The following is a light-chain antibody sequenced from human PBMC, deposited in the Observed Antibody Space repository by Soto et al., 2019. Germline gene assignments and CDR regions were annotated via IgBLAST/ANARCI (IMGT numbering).Light chain of an antibody. J-gene: IGKJ1*01. CDR1: QSVSSY. V-gene: IGKV3-11*01. CDR3: QQYGSSPQWT. Sequence: EIVLTQSPATLSLSPGERATLSCRASQSVSSYLAWYQQKPGQAPRLLIYDASNRATGIPARFSGSGSGTDFTLTISSLEPEDFAVYYCQQYGSSPQWTFGQGTKVAIK. CDR2: DAS.